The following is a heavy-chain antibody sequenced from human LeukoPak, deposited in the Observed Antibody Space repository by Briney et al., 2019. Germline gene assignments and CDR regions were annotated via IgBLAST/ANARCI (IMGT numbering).Heavy chain of an antibody. J-gene: IGHJ3*02. CDR2: INSDGSST. Sequence: GGSLRLSCAASGFTFSSYWMHWVRQAPGKGLVWVSRINSDGSSTSYADSVKGRFTISRDNSKNTLYLQMNSLRAEDTAVYYCARDRLITPDYPDAFDIWGQGTMVTVSS. V-gene: IGHV3-74*01. CDR3: ARDRLITPDYPDAFDI. CDR1: GFTFSSYW. D-gene: IGHD5-12*01.